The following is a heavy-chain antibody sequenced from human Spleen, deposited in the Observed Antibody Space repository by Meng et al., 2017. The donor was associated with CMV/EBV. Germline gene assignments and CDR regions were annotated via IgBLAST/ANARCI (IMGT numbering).Heavy chain of an antibody. V-gene: IGHV3-9*01. Sequence: SLKISCAASGFTFDDYAMHWVRQVPGRGLEWVSGLNWNAVSIGYADSVKGRFTSSRDNAKNSLYLQMNSLRAEDTALYYCVKDMSPNYRSVLDIWGQGTMVTVSS. CDR1: GFTFDDYA. D-gene: IGHD5-24*01. CDR2: LNWNAVSI. CDR3: VKDMSPNYRSVLDI. J-gene: IGHJ3*02.